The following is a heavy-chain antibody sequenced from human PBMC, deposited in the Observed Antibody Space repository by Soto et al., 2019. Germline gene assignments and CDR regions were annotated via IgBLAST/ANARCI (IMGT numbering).Heavy chain of an antibody. D-gene: IGHD2-15*01. CDR1: GGTFSSYT. V-gene: IGHV1-69*02. CDR3: AGYCSGGSCYSIDY. Sequence: QVQLVQSGAEVKKPGSSVKVSCKASGGTFSSYTISWVRQAPGQGLEWMGRIIPILGIANYAQKFQGRVTITADKSTSTGYMELSSLRSEDTAVYYCAGYCSGGSCYSIDYWGQGTLVTVSS. J-gene: IGHJ4*02. CDR2: IIPILGIA.